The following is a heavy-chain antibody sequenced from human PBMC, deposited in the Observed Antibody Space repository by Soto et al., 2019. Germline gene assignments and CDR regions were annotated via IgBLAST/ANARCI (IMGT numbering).Heavy chain of an antibody. V-gene: IGHV3-23*01. J-gene: IGHJ4*02. Sequence: GSRRLSSAASGFTFSSYAMRWARQAPGKGLEWVSAISGSAGSTYYADSVKGRFTISTGKSKDTLSLKMNSLRAEDTAVYYCAKADSFVGATNPIAYWAQG. CDR2: ISGSAGST. CDR3: AKADSFVGATNPIAY. CDR1: GFTFSSYA. D-gene: IGHD1-26*01.